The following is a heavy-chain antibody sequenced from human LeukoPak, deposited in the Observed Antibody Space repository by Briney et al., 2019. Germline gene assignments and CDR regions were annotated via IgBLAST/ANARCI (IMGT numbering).Heavy chain of an antibody. J-gene: IGHJ4*02. CDR3: ARSSYSSSYYFDY. D-gene: IGHD6-6*01. Sequence: GGSLRLSCAASGFTVSSNYKSWVRQAPGKGLEWVSVIYSGGSTYYADSVKGRFTISRDNSKNTLYLQMNSLRAEDTAVYYCARSSYSSSYYFDYWGQGTLVTVSS. CDR2: IYSGGST. V-gene: IGHV3-53*01. CDR1: GFTVSSNY.